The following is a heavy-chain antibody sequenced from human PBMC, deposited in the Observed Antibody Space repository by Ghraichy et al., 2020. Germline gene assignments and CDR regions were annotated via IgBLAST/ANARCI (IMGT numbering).Heavy chain of an antibody. V-gene: IGHV4-59*01. CDR1: GGSISSYY. D-gene: IGHD5-12*01. CDR3: AREEGGYRY. Sequence: SETLSLTCTVSGGSISSYYWNWIWQPQGRGLGWMGFRSYSGSTNYNPSLKSRVNMSVDTSKNQLSLELSSVTAADTAVYYCAREEGGYRYWGQGTLVTVSS. J-gene: IGHJ4*02. CDR2: RSYSGST.